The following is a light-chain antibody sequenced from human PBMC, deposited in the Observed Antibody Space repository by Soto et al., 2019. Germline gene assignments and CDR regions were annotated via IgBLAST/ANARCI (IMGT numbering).Light chain of an antibody. CDR2: AAS. V-gene: IGKV1-9*01. Sequence: IQLTQSPSSLSASVGDRVTITCRASQAISDSLVWYQQNPGQAPKLLIYAASTLQSGVPSRFSGSGSGTDCTLTISSLHPADFATYYCQQFKSYPYTFGQGTKLEI. CDR3: QQFKSYPYT. CDR1: QAISDS. J-gene: IGKJ2*01.